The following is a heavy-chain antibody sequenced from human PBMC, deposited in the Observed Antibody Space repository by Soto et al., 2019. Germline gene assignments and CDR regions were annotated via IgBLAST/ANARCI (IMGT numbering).Heavy chain of an antibody. V-gene: IGHV4-59*11. CDR1: RVSISSHY. D-gene: IGHD2-8*02. CDR2: VYHDGNT. Sequence: SETLSLNGIVTRVSISSHYWSCIRHAPGKGLEWIGYVYHDGNTNNKPSLRSRVSISIDTSSNHFSLKLNSVTSADTAVDYGARGFCTGVGCQLNYFDYWDQGALVTIS. CDR3: ARGFCTGVGCQLNYFDY. J-gene: IGHJ4*02.